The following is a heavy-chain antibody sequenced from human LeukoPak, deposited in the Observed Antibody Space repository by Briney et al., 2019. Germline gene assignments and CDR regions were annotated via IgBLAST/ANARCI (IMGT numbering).Heavy chain of an antibody. CDR3: ARRDSSRSFDY. D-gene: IGHD6-6*01. J-gene: IGHJ4*02. V-gene: IGHV3-23*01. Sequence: GGSLRLSCAASAFTFNNFAMSWVRQAPGKGLEWVSGISVGGGTTIYVDSVKGRFTISRDNSKNTLYLQMNSLRAEDTAVYYCARRDSSRSFDYWGQGTLVTVSS. CDR2: ISVGGGTT. CDR1: AFTFNNFA.